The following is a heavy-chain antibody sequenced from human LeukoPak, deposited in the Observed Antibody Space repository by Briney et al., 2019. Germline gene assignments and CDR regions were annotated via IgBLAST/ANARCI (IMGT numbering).Heavy chain of an antibody. CDR2: ISGSGGST. CDR3: AKGKLNVVGALFDY. CDR1: GFTFSNYG. V-gene: IGHV3-23*01. J-gene: IGHJ4*02. Sequence: PGGSLRLSCAASGFTFSNYGMTWVRQAPGKGLEWVSGISGSGGSTYYADSVTARFTISRDNAKSTLYLQMNSLSAEDTALYYCAKGKLNVVGALFDYWGQGTLVTVSS. D-gene: IGHD1-26*01.